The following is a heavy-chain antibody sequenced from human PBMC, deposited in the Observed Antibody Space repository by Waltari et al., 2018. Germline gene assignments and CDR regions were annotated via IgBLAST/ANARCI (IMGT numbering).Heavy chain of an antibody. J-gene: IGHJ6*02. CDR2: IIPIFGTA. D-gene: IGHD1-26*01. V-gene: IGHV1-69*13. Sequence: QVQLVQSGAEVKKPGSSVKVSCKASGGTFSSYAISWVRQAPGHGLEWMGGIIPIFGTANYAQKFQGRVTITADESTSTAYMELSSLRSEDTAVYYCARREEYSGSQNYYYGMDVWGQGTTVTVSS. CDR1: GGTFSSYA. CDR3: ARREEYSGSQNYYYGMDV.